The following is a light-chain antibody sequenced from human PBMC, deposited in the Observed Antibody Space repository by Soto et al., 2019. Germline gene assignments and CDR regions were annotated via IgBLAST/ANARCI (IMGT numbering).Light chain of an antibody. V-gene: IGLV2-14*01. J-gene: IGLJ7*01. CDR2: DVS. CDR3: SSYSSTNTLGV. Sequence: QSALTQPASVSGSPGQSITISCTGTSSDVGGYNYVSWYRQQPGKAPKLILYDVSDRPSGVSTRFSGSRSGNTASLTISGLQAEDDADYYSSSYSSTNTLGVFGGGTQLTVL. CDR1: SSDVGGYNY.